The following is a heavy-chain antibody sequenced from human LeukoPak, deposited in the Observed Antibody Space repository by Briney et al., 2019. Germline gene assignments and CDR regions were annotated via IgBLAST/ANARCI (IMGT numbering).Heavy chain of an antibody. J-gene: IGHJ4*02. Sequence: SETLSLTCTVSGDSIISDAYHWGWIRQPPGEGLQWIGSFSYSGSTYYNPSLKSRVTVSVDTSKNQFSLRLISVTDADTAVYYCAKSRIHSRTDFEYWGQGSLVTVSS. CDR1: GDSIISDAYH. D-gene: IGHD3/OR15-3a*01. V-gene: IGHV4-39*07. CDR2: FSYSGST. CDR3: AKSRIHSRTDFEY.